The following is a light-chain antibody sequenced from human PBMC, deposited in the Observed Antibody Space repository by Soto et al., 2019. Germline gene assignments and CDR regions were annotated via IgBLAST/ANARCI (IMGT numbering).Light chain of an antibody. Sequence: QSVLTQPASVSGSPGQSITISCTGTSNDVGGYNYVSWYQQHPGKAPKLMIYEVSNRPSGVSNRFSGSKSGNTASLIISGFQTEDEADYYCSSYTSISTLVFGTGTKVTVL. J-gene: IGLJ1*01. V-gene: IGLV2-14*01. CDR3: SSYTSISTLV. CDR1: SNDVGGYNY. CDR2: EVS.